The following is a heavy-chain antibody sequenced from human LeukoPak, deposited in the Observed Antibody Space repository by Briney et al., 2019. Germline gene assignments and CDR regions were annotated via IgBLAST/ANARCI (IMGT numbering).Heavy chain of an antibody. CDR1: GGSISSSSYY. J-gene: IGHJ4*02. D-gene: IGHD5-18*01. CDR3: ASLVEYSYGPYFDY. Sequence: SETLSLTCTVSGGSISSSSYYWGWIRQPPGKGLEWIGSIYYSGSTYYNPSLKSRVTISVDTSKNQFSLKLSSVTAADTAVYYCASLVEYSYGPYFDYWGQGTLATVSS. CDR2: IYYSGST. V-gene: IGHV4-39*07.